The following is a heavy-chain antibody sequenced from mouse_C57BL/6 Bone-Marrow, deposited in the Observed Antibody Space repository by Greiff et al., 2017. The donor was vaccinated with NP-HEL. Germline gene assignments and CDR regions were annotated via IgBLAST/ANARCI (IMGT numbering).Heavy chain of an antibody. J-gene: IGHJ1*03. V-gene: IGHV1-54*01. D-gene: IGHD5-1*01. Sequence: VQLQQSGAELVRPGTSVKVSCKASGYAFTNYLIEWVKQRPGQGLEWIGVINPGSGGTNYNEKFKGKATLTADKSSSTAYMQLSSLTSEDSAVYFCASWGVSTYARGYFDVWGTGTTVTVSS. CDR2: INPGSGGT. CDR3: ASWGVSTYARGYFDV. CDR1: GYAFTNYL.